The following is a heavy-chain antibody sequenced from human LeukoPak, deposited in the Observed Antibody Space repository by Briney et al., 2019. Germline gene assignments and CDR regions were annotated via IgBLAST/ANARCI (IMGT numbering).Heavy chain of an antibody. CDR1: GFTFSDYY. J-gene: IGHJ3*02. V-gene: IGHV3-11*01. Sequence: GGSLRLSCAVSGFTFSDYYMSWIRQAPGKGLEWVSYISSSGSTIYYADSVKGRFTISRDNAKNSLYLQMNSLRAEDTAVYYCAIGYDTSGYYYLGAFDIWGQGTMVTVSS. CDR2: ISSSGSTI. CDR3: AIGYDTSGYYYLGAFDI. D-gene: IGHD3-22*01.